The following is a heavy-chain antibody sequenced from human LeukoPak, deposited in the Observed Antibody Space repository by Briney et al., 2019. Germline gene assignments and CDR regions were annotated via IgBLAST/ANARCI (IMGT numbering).Heavy chain of an antibody. J-gene: IGHJ5*02. CDR3: ARVGLVEGYCSSTSCSPFDP. CDR1: GGSISSYY. Sequence: PSETLSLTCTVSGGSISSYYWSWIRQPPGKGLEWIGYIYYSGSTNYNPSLKSRVTISVDTSKNQFSLKLSSVTAADTAVYYCARVGLVEGYCSSTSCSPFDPWGQGTLVTVSS. D-gene: IGHD2-2*01. V-gene: IGHV4-59*01. CDR2: IYYSGST.